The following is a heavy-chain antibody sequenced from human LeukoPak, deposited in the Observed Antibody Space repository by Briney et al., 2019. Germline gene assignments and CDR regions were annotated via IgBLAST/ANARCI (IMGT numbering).Heavy chain of an antibody. Sequence: GGPLRLSCVASGFNFNNYAMNWVRQAPGKGLEWVSGLSDSGASTFYAESVRGRFSISRDNAKNLLYLNMNSLRAEDTAIYFCAKDARTGVWNIGDSWFDPWGPGTLVTVSS. V-gene: IGHV3-23*01. J-gene: IGHJ5*02. D-gene: IGHD2/OR15-2a*01. CDR3: AKDARTGVWNIGDSWFDP. CDR2: LSDSGAST. CDR1: GFNFNNYA.